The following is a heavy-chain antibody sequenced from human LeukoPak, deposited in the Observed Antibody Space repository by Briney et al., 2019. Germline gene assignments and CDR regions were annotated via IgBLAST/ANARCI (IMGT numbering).Heavy chain of an antibody. CDR3: ARDIWFGDFANAFDI. CDR1: GYSFTNYG. D-gene: IGHD3-10*01. J-gene: IGHJ3*02. CDR2: INIYHNHT. V-gene: IGHV1-18*01. Sequence: GASVKVSCKASGYSFTNYGISWVRQAPGQGLEWMGWINIYHNHTNYAQRLQGRVTTATDTSTNTAYMVLRSLRTDDTAVYYCARDIWFGDFANAFDIWGQGTMVTVSS.